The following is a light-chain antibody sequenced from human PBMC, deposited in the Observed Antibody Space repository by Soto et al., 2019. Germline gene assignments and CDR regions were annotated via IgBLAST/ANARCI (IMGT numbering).Light chain of an antibody. J-gene: IGKJ2*01. CDR1: QGISSY. V-gene: IGKV1-8*01. CDR3: QQYYSYPFT. CDR2: ASS. Sequence: AIRMTQSPSSLSASTGDRVTITCRASQGISSYLAWYQQKPGKAPKLLIYASSTLQSGVPSRFSGSGSGTDFTLTSSCLQSEDFATYCCQQYYSYPFTFGQGTKLEIK.